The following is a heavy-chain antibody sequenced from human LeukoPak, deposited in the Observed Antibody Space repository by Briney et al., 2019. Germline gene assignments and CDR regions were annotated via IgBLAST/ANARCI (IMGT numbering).Heavy chain of an antibody. J-gene: IGHJ4*02. CDR2: IYSGGST. CDR3: ARETVNGNSPGY. V-gene: IGHV3-66*01. D-gene: IGHD4-23*01. CDR1: GFTVSSNH. Sequence: GGSLRLSCAASGFTVSSNHMSWVRQAPGKGLEWVSVIYSGGSTYYADSVKGRFTISRDNSKNTLYLQMNSLRAEDTAVYYCARETVNGNSPGYWGQGTLVTVSS.